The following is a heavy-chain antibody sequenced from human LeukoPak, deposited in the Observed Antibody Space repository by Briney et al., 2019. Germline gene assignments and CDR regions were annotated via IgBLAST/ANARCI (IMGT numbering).Heavy chain of an antibody. D-gene: IGHD3-22*01. Sequence: GGSLRLSCAAFGFTFSSYSMNWVRQAPGKGLEWVSSISSSSSYIYYADSVKGRFTISRDNAKNSLYLQMNSLRAEDTAVYYCAREDDYEHWFGLWGQGTLVTVSS. V-gene: IGHV3-21*01. CDR2: ISSSSSYI. CDR1: GFTFSSYS. CDR3: AREDDYEHWFGL. J-gene: IGHJ5*02.